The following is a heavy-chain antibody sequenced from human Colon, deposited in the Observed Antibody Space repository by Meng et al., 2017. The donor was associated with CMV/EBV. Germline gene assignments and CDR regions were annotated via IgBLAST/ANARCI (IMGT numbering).Heavy chain of an antibody. D-gene: IGHD3-10*01. CDR2: ISYAATYM. CDR3: ARDKGSGGAQPRGYFDL. V-gene: IGHV3-30*04. CDR1: FNFSPFA. Sequence: FNFSPFALRWVRQAPGKGREWVAAISYAATYMFYAESVKGRFTISRDNSKDTLFVQMNSLKVEDTGIYFCARDKGSGGAQPRGYFDLWGRGTLVTVSS. J-gene: IGHJ2*01.